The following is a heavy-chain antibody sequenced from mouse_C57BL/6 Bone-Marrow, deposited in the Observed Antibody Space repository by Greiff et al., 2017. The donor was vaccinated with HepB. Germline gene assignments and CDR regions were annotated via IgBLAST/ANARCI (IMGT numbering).Heavy chain of an antibody. CDR2: ISSGSSTI. J-gene: IGHJ2*01. Sequence: EVHLVESGGGLVKPGGSLKLSCAASGFTFSDYGMHWVRQAPEKGLEWVAYISSGSSTIYYADTVKGRFTISRDNAKNTLFLQMTSLRSEDTAMYYCARVYGYERGYYFDYWGQGTTLTVSS. V-gene: IGHV5-17*01. CDR1: GFTFSDYG. D-gene: IGHD2-2*01. CDR3: ARVYGYERGYYFDY.